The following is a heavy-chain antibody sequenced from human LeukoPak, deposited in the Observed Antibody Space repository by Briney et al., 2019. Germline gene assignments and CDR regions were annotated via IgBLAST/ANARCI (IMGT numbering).Heavy chain of an antibody. CDR2: IIPILGRT. CDR3: ARDHHDYYDSSGYNSSFDY. D-gene: IGHD3-22*01. J-gene: IGHJ4*02. Sequence: SVKVSCKASGGTFSSYAISWVRQAPGQGLEWMGRIIPILGRTNYAQKFQGRVTITADKSTSTVYMELSSLRAEDTGVYYCARDHHDYYDSSGYNSSFDYWGPGTLVTVSS. CDR1: GGTFSSYA. V-gene: IGHV1-69*04.